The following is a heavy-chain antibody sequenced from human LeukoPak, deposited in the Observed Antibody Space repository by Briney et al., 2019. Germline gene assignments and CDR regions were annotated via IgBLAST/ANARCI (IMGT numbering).Heavy chain of an antibody. Sequence: GGSLTLSCVASGFNFNDAWMSWVRQAPGKGLEWVGRIQSKSDGGPTDYAPGKDRFSISRDDSDQTVYLRLTSLKTEDTAAYYCTTVGLESSGYFYNDFWGQGTQVTVSS. CDR2: IQSKSDGGPT. D-gene: IGHD3-22*01. CDR1: GFNFNDAW. J-gene: IGHJ4*02. CDR3: TTVGLESSGYFYNDF. V-gene: IGHV3-15*01.